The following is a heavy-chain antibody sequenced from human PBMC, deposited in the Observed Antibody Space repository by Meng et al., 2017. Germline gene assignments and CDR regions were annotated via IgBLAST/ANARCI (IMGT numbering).Heavy chain of an antibody. D-gene: IGHD2-21*01. CDR3: ARVHMAVLDY. Sequence: GGSLRLSCAASGFTFSSYAMHWVRQAPGKGLEWVAVISYDGSNKYYADSVKGRFTISRDNSKNTLYLQMNSLRAEDTAVYYCARVHMAVLDYWGQGTLVTVSS. CDR2: ISYDGSNK. V-gene: IGHV3-30*04. J-gene: IGHJ4*02. CDR1: GFTFSSYA.